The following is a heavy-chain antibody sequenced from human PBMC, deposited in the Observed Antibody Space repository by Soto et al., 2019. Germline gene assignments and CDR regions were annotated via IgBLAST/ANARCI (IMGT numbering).Heavy chain of an antibody. J-gene: IGHJ6*03. CDR3: ASDWFYMDV. D-gene: IGHD3-9*01. CDR1: GFTFSNYP. V-gene: IGHV3-48*01. Sequence: GGSLRLSCAASGFTFSNYPMNWVRQAPGKGREWISYSGSDSGTIYYADSVKGRFSISRDNAKNSLFLQMNSLRVEDTAVYYCASDWFYMDVWGKGTSVTVSS. CDR2: SGSDSGTI.